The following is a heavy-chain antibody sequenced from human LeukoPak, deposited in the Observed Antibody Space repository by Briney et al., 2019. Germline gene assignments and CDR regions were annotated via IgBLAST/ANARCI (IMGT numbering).Heavy chain of an antibody. CDR1: GYTFTGYY. D-gene: IGHD3-16*02. V-gene: IGHV1-2*02. J-gene: IGHJ4*02. CDR2: INPNSGGT. CDR3: ARVMITFGGVIVTFFDY. Sequence: GASVKVSCKASGYTFTGYYMHWVRQAPGQGLEWMGWINPNSGGTNYAQKFQGRVTMTRDTSISTAYMELSRLRSDDTAVYYCARVMITFGGVIVTFFDYWGQGTLVTVSS.